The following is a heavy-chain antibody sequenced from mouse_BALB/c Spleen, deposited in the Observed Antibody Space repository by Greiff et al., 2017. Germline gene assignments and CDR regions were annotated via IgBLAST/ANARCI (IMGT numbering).Heavy chain of an antibody. D-gene: IGHD1-2*01. CDR2: ISSGGGST. Sequence: EVKLVESGGGLVKPGGSLKLSCAASGFAFSSYDMSWVRQTPEKRLEWVAYISSGGGSTYYPDTVKGRFTISRDNAKNTLYLQMSSLKSEDTAMYYCARHGGYGYWMDYWGQGTSVTVSS. CDR3: ARHGGYGYWMDY. CDR1: GFAFSSYD. V-gene: IGHV5-12-1*01. J-gene: IGHJ4*01.